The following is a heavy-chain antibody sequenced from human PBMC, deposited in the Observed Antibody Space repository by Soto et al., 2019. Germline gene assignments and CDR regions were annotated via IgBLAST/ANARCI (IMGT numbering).Heavy chain of an antibody. CDR1: GYTSSNYG. D-gene: IGHD3-10*01. CDR2: ISGYNGNT. J-gene: IGHJ6*01. Sequence: SVEESCEASGYTSSNYGISWERQVPAQVLEWMGWISGYNGNTHYEEKVQDRIKMTTDTSTSTTYLKLRSLRSDERAVYFCARYPGFGFGHSYYFAMEVLGQGTTIIVS. V-gene: IGHV1-18*01. CDR3: ARYPGFGFGHSYYFAMEV.